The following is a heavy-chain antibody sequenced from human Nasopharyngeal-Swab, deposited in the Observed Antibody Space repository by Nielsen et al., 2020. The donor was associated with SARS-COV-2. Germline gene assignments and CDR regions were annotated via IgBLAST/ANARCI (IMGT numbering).Heavy chain of an antibody. CDR1: GGSFSGSN. V-gene: IGHV4-59*01. J-gene: IGHJ4*02. CDR2: IYYSGST. D-gene: IGHD6-13*01. CDR3: ARGGGSSSWVDY. Sequence: SETLSLTCAVYGGSFSGSNWSWIRQPPGKGLEWIGYIYYSGSTNYNPSLKSRVTISVDTSKNQFALKLSSVTAADTAVYYCARGGGSSSWVDYWGQGTLVTVSS.